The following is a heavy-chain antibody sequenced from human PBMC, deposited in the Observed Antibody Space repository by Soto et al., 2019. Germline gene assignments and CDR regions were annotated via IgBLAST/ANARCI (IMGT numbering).Heavy chain of an antibody. CDR3: ASGGGKYYGSEKYAFAY. D-gene: IGHD3-10*01. CDR1: GVTFSNYR. Sequence: QVQLVQSGAEVKKPGSSVKVSCKLFGVTFSNYRISWVRQAPGQGLEWMGGSLPISGAANYAQKFQGRVTMTAAEPTSTGDRGVSRLRSGDTVGYYRASGGGKYYGSEKYAFAYWGQGTLVTVSS. V-gene: IGHV1-69*01. CDR2: SLPISGAA. J-gene: IGHJ4*02.